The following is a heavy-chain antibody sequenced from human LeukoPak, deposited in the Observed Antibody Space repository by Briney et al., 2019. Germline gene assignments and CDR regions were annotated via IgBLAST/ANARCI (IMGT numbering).Heavy chain of an antibody. D-gene: IGHD1-14*01. CDR2: IYTSGST. J-gene: IGHJ5*02. CDR1: GGSISSGSYY. Sequence: SSETLSLTCTVSGGSISSGSYYWSWIRQPAGKGLEWIGRIYTSGSTNYNPSLKSRVTISVDTSKNQFSLKLSSVTAADTAVYYCARALHRGWFDPWGQGTLVTVSS. V-gene: IGHV4-61*02. CDR3: ARALHRGWFDP.